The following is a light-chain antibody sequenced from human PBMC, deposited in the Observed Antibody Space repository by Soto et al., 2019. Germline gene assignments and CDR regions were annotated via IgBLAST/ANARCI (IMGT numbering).Light chain of an antibody. J-gene: IGKJ2*01. CDR3: QQYYNTPYT. V-gene: IGKV4-1*01. CDR2: WAS. CDR1: QSLLYTSNNKNY. Sequence: DIVMTQSPDSLAVSLGERATINCKSSQSLLYTSNNKNYLAWYQQKPGQPPKLLIYWASTRESGVPDRFSGSGSGTDFTLTISSLQAEDVAVCYCQQYYNTPYTFGQGTKLEIK.